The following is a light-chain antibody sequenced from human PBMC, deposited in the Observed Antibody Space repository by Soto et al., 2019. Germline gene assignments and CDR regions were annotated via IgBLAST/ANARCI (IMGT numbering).Light chain of an antibody. V-gene: IGLV1-44*01. J-gene: IGLJ3*02. CDR3: AAWDDSLNGWV. CDR2: SNN. CDR1: SSNIGSNT. Sequence: QSVLTQPPSASGTPGQRVTISCSGSSSNIGSNTVNWYQQLPGTAPKLLIYSNNQRPSGVPERFSGSKSGTSASLAMSGLLSEDEADYYCAAWDDSLNGWVFGGGTKLTVL.